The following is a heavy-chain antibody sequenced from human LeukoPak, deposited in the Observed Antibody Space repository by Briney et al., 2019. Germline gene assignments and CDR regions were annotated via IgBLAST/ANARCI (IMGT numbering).Heavy chain of an antibody. CDR2: ISGSGGAT. D-gene: IGHD3-10*01. J-gene: IGHJ4*02. V-gene: IGHV3-23*01. Sequence: PGGSLRLSCAASGFTFSSYAMSWVRQIPGKGLEWVSGISGSGGATYYADSVKGRFTVSRDDPHNTLYLQMNSVRAEDTAVYFCARGGADHYGSGTYYLMYYFDHWGQGALVTVSS. CDR1: GFTFSSYA. CDR3: ARGGADHYGSGTYYLMYYFDH.